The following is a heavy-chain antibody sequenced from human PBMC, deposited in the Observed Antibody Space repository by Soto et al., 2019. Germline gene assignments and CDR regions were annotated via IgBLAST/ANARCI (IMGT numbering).Heavy chain of an antibody. D-gene: IGHD4-17*01. CDR2: IRSNIDGGTT. V-gene: IGHV3-15*01. CDR3: TTDPSYMTTYTGGMDV. J-gene: IGHJ6*02. CDR1: GFIFTNAW. Sequence: GGSLRLSCAASGFIFTNAWMSWVRQAPGKGLERVGRIRSNIDGGTTDYAAPVKGRFTISRDDSTKTLYLQMSSLETEDTAVYYCTTDPSYMTTYTGGMDVWGPGTTVTVSS.